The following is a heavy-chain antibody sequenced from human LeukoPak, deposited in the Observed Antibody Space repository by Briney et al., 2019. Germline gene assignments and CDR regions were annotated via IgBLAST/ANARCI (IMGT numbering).Heavy chain of an antibody. Sequence: GGSLRLSCAASGFTFSSYEMNWVRQAPGKGLEWVSYITRSGSTIYYADSVKGRFTISRDNAKNSLYLQMNSLRAEDTAVYYCARDKTPYCRGECFAFDIWGQGTMVTVSS. V-gene: IGHV3-48*03. CDR1: GFTFSSYE. CDR2: ITRSGSTI. D-gene: IGHD2-21*01. J-gene: IGHJ3*02. CDR3: ARDKTPYCRGECFAFDI.